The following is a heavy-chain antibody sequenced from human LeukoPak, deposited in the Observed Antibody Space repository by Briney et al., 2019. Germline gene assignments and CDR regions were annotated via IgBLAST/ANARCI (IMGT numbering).Heavy chain of an antibody. J-gene: IGHJ4*02. CDR3: AVAAAGNGYFDY. Sequence: GGSLRLSCAASGFTFSSYWMSWVHQAPGKGLEWVANIKQDGSEKYYVDSVKGRFTISRDNAKNSLYLQMNSLGAEDTAVYYCAVAAAGNGYFDYWGQGTLVTVSS. D-gene: IGHD6-13*01. CDR2: IKQDGSEK. CDR1: GFTFSSYW. V-gene: IGHV3-7*01.